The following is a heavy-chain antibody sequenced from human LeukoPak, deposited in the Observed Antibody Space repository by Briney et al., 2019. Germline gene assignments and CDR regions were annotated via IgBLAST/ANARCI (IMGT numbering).Heavy chain of an antibody. V-gene: IGHV1-18*01. J-gene: IGHJ4*02. D-gene: IGHD3-10*01. CDR3: ARDSNHYGSDY. CDR1: GYTFTSHG. CDR2: ISAYNGNT. Sequence: ASVKVSCKASGYTFTSHGISWVRQAPGQGLEWMGWISAYNGNTNYTQKLQGRVTMTTDTSTSTAYMELRSLRSDDTAVYYCARDSNHYGSDYWGQGTLVTVSS.